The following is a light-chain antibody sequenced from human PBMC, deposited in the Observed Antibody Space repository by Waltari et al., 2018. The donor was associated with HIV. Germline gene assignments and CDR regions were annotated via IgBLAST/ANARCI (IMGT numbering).Light chain of an antibody. CDR1: QRISSY. Sequence: IQMTQSPSSRSASVGDRVTITCRASQRISSYLNWYQQKPGKAPKLLIYAASSLQSGVPSRFSGSGSGTDFTLTISRLQPEDFATYYCQQSYSTPWTFGQGTKVEIK. CDR2: AAS. J-gene: IGKJ1*01. CDR3: QQSYSTPWT. V-gene: IGKV1-39*01.